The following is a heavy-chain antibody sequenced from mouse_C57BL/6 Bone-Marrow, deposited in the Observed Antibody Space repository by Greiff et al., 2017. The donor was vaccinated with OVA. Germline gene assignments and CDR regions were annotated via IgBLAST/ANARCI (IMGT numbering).Heavy chain of an antibody. D-gene: IGHD2-4*01. Sequence: QVQLQQPGAELVRPGSSVKLSCKASGYTFTSYWMHWVKQRPIQGLEWIGNIDPSDSETHYNQKFKDKATLTVDKSSSTADMQLSSLTSEDSAVYYCARGGYDYLGDYWGQGTTLTVSS. V-gene: IGHV1-52*01. CDR1: GYTFTSYW. J-gene: IGHJ2*01. CDR2: IDPSDSET. CDR3: ARGGYDYLGDY.